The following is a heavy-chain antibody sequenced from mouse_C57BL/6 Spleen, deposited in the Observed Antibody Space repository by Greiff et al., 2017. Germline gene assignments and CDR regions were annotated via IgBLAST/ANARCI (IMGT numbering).Heavy chain of an antibody. D-gene: IGHD4-1*01. V-gene: IGHV1-82*01. J-gene: IGHJ3*01. CDR3: AKHWKFAD. CDR2: IYPGDGDT. Sequence: QVQLKESGPELVKPGASVTISCKASGYAFRSSWMNWVKQRPGKGLEWIGRIYPGDGDTTYNGKFKGKATLTADKSSSAAYMQLSILTTEDSAVYFCAKHWKFADWGQGTLVSVAA. CDR1: GYAFRSSW.